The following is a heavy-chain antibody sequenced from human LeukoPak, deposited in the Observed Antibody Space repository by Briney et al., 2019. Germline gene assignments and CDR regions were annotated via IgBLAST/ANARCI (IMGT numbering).Heavy chain of an antibody. CDR1: SDSIYSNNYY. CDR2: IYYSGST. Sequence: NPSETLSLTCTVSSDSIYSNNYYWGWIRQPPGKGLEWIGSIYYSGSTYNNSSLKSRVTISVDTSKNQFSLKLSSLTAADTAVYYCARAAYCGGDCYLFDYWGQGTLVT. D-gene: IGHD2-21*02. CDR3: ARAAYCGGDCYLFDY. J-gene: IGHJ4*02. V-gene: IGHV4-39*01.